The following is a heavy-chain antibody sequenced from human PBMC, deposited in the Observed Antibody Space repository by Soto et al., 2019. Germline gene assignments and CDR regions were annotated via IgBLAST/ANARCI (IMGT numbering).Heavy chain of an antibody. Sequence: QVQLVQSGAELKKPGSSVKVSCKASGGDFTNYGISWVRQAPGQGLEWMGGIIPLFGTTNYAQKFRGRVTVTADESTSTVYMELNSLRSEDTAIYYCARAHGTSWYNWFDPWGLGTLVTVSS. J-gene: IGHJ5*02. CDR1: GGDFTNYG. D-gene: IGHD6-13*01. CDR3: ARAHGTSWYNWFDP. CDR2: IIPLFGTT. V-gene: IGHV1-69*01.